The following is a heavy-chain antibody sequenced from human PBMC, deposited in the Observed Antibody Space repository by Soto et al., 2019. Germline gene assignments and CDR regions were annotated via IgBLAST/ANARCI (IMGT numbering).Heavy chain of an antibody. CDR3: ARDKEMATINYFDY. Sequence: QVRLVQSGAELKKPGSSVKVSCKASGGTFSNYAISWVRQAPGQGLEWMGGIIPIFVTANYAQKFQGRVTITAEESTSTAYMELSSLRSEDTAVYYCARDKEMATINYFDYWGQGTLVTVSS. J-gene: IGHJ4*02. D-gene: IGHD5-12*01. V-gene: IGHV1-69*01. CDR2: IIPIFVTA. CDR1: GGTFSNYA.